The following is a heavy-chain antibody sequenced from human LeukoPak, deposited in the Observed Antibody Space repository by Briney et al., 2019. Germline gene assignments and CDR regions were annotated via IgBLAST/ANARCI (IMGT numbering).Heavy chain of an antibody. CDR1: GFTFSSYS. V-gene: IGHV3-21*01. D-gene: IGHD6-19*01. Sequence: RTGGSLRLSCAASGFTFSSYSMNWVRQAPGKGLEWVSSISSSSSYIYYADSVKGRFTISRDNAKNSLYLQMNSLRAEDTAVYYCASPQGWSFDYWGQGTLVTVSS. J-gene: IGHJ4*02. CDR3: ASPQGWSFDY. CDR2: ISSSSSYI.